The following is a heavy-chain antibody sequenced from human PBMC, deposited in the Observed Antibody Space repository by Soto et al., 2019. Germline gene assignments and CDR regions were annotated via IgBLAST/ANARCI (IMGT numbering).Heavy chain of an antibody. J-gene: IGHJ5*02. CDR1: GFTFSSYA. D-gene: IGHD2-15*01. CDR3: ASGYCSGGSCYRRNNWFDP. CDR2: ISGSGGST. Sequence: EVQLLESGGGLVQPGGSLRLSCAASGFTFSSYAMSWVRQAPGKGLEWVSAISGSGGSTYYADSVKGRFTISRDNSKNTLYLQMNSLRAEDTAVYYCASGYCSGGSCYRRNNWFDPWGQGTLVTVSS. V-gene: IGHV3-23*01.